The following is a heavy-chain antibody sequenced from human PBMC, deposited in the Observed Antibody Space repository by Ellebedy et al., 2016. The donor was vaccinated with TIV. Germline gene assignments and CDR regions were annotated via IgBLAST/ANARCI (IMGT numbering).Heavy chain of an antibody. CDR2: SSYDGAYA. D-gene: IGHD2-8*01. J-gene: IGHJ6*02. Sequence: PGGSLRLSCTASGFTFRSFGMHWVRLSVGKGLEWVADSSYDGAYAHYADSVKGRFTCSRDNSKNTLYLQMNSLSAEDTAVYFCAKDRGSRDSVYPKGMDAWGQGITVTVSS. CDR3: AKDRGSRDSVYPKGMDA. CDR1: GFTFRSFG. V-gene: IGHV3-30*18.